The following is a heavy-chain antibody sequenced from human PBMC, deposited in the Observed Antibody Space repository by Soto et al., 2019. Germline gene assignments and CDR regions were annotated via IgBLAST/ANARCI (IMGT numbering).Heavy chain of an antibody. CDR3: ARHSTAGRLGGMDV. Sequence: SETLSLTCTVSGGSISGSYSWGCIRQPPGKGLQWIGSIYSSGSTYYNPSLKSRVTISVDTSKNQFSLKLSSLTAADTAVYYCARHSTAGRLGGMDVWGQGTTVTVSS. CDR1: GGSISGSYS. D-gene: IGHD6-6*01. J-gene: IGHJ6*02. V-gene: IGHV4-39*01. CDR2: IYSSGST.